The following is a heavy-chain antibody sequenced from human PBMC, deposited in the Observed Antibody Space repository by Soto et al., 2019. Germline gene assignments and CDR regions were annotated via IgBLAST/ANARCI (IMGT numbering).Heavy chain of an antibody. CDR2: ISGSGGST. V-gene: IGHV3-23*01. Sequence: LRLSCSASGFTFSSYAMSWVRQAPGKGLEWVSAISGSGGSTYYADSVKGRFTISRDSSKNTLYLQMNSLRAEDTAVYYCAKERDGSSSFGRYVYWGQGTLVTVSS. CDR3: AKERDGSSSFGRYVY. D-gene: IGHD6-6*01. J-gene: IGHJ4*02. CDR1: GFTFSSYA.